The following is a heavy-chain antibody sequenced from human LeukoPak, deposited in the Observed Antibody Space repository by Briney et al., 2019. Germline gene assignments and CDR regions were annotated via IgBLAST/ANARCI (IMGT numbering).Heavy chain of an antibody. V-gene: IGHV4-31*03. D-gene: IGHD3-16*02. Sequence: SQTLSLTCTLSGGSLSSGGYYWGWPRQHPGRGLEWIGYIYYSGSTYYNPSLKSRVSIAVDTSKNQYSLKLSFVTAAETAVYYCARVKTYYDYVWGSYRPCDAFDIWGQGTMVTVSS. J-gene: IGHJ3*02. CDR2: IYYSGST. CDR1: GGSLSSGGYY. CDR3: ARVKTYYDYVWGSYRPCDAFDI.